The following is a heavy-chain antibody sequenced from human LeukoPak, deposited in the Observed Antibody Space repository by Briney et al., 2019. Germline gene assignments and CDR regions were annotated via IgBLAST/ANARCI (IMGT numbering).Heavy chain of an antibody. Sequence: SETLSLTCTVSGYSISSGYYWGWIRQPPGKGLEWIGSIYHSGSTYYNPSLKSRVTISVDTSKNQFSLKLSSVTAADTAVYYCARGRLDYGDYLPLYFDYWGQGTLVTVSS. CDR1: GYSISSGYY. V-gene: IGHV4-38-2*02. CDR3: ARGRLDYGDYLPLYFDY. J-gene: IGHJ4*02. CDR2: IYHSGST. D-gene: IGHD4-17*01.